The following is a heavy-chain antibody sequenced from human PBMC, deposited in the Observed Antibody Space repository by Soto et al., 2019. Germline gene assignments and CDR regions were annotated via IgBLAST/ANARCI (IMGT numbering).Heavy chain of an antibody. CDR2: ISGSDNST. CDR3: APMGV. Sequence: PGGSLRLSCAASGFTFSIYAMSWVRQAPGKGLEWVSAISGSDNSTYYADSVKGRFTISRDNFKNTLYLQMSSLRADDTAVYYCAPMGVWGQGTTVTVSS. CDR1: GFTFSIYA. J-gene: IGHJ6*02. V-gene: IGHV3-23*01.